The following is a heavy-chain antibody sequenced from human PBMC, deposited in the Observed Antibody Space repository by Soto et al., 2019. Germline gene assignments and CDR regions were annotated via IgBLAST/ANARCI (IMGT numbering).Heavy chain of an antibody. CDR1: GYKFTTYG. CDR2: ISPYNGNT. J-gene: IGHJ4*02. D-gene: IGHD3-9*01. Sequence: QVQLVQSGAEVKKPGSSVKVSCKASGYKFTTYGVSWVRQAPGQGLEWMGWISPYNGNTNYAQTLQGRVSMTTDTATGTAYLEVRSLRSDDTAVYFCAREGGLRSYDWPPDYCGQGTLVTVSS. V-gene: IGHV1-18*01. CDR3: AREGGLRSYDWPPDY.